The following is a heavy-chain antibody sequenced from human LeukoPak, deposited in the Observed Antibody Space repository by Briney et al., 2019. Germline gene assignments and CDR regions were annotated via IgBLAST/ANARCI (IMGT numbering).Heavy chain of an antibody. CDR3: ARDGALYGMDV. V-gene: IGHV1-46*01. Sequence: GASVKVSYKASGYTFTSYYMHWVRQAPGQGLEWMGIINPSGGSTSYAQKFQGRVTMTRDTSTSTVYMELSSLRSEDTAVYYCARDGALYGMDVWGQGTTVTVSS. CDR2: INPSGGST. CDR1: GYTFTSYY. D-gene: IGHD3-16*01. J-gene: IGHJ6*02.